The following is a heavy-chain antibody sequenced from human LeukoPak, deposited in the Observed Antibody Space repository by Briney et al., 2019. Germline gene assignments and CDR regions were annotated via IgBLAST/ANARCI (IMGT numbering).Heavy chain of an antibody. Sequence: SETLSLTCAVYGGSFSGYYWSWIRQPPGKGLEWIGEINHSGSTNYNPSLKSRVTISVDTSKNQFSLKLSSVTAADTAVYYCAREEVVPAARRWFDPWGQGTLVTASS. V-gene: IGHV4-34*01. CDR2: INHSGST. J-gene: IGHJ5*02. D-gene: IGHD2-2*01. CDR3: AREEVVPAARRWFDP. CDR1: GGSFSGYY.